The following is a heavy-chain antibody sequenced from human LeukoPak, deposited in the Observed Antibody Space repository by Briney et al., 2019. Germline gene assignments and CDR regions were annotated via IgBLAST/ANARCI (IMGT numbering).Heavy chain of an antibody. J-gene: IGHJ4*02. Sequence: ASVKVSCKTTGYTFTGYHLHWVRQAPGQGLEWMAWIQSDSGDTNYAQKFQGRVTVTRDKFTRTSYIEVGRLSSDDTAVYYCARDLTGDLYTFFDYWGQGTLVTVSS. CDR2: IQSDSGDT. CDR1: GYTFTGYH. D-gene: IGHD3-16*02. V-gene: IGHV1-2*02. CDR3: ARDLTGDLYTFFDY.